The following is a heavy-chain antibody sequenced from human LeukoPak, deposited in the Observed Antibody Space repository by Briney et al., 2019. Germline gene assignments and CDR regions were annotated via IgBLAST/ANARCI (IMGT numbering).Heavy chain of an antibody. D-gene: IGHD6-6*01. J-gene: IGHJ6*03. CDR2: IRYDGSNK. Sequence: PGGSLRLSCAASGFTFSSYGMHWVRQAPGKGLEWVAFIRYDGSNKYYADSVKGRFTISRDNSKNTLYLQMNSLRAEDTAVYYCAKEESSSSSGYAVGFDLFYYYYMDVWGKGTTVTVSS. CDR1: GFTFSSYG. CDR3: AKEESSSSSGYAVGFDLFYYYYMDV. V-gene: IGHV3-30*02.